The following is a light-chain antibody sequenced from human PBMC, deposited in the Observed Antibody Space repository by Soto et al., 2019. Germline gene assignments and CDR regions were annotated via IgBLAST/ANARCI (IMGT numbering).Light chain of an antibody. CDR2: GAS. CDR1: QGISSY. J-gene: IGKJ1*01. CDR3: QQYNRYFKS. Sequence: DIQLAQSPSFLSASVGDRVTITCLASQGISSYLAWYQQKPGKAPKLLIYGASTLQSGVPSRFSGSGSDTEFTLTISSLQPDDFATYYCQQYNRYFKSFGQGTKVDIK. V-gene: IGKV1-9*01.